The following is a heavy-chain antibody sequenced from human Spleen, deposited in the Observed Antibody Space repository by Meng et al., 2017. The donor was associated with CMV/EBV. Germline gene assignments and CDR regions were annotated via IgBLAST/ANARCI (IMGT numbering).Heavy chain of an antibody. CDR3: ARELSGNFNFDY. CDR1: GFTFSSYA. CDR2: IMGDEFST. Sequence: GESLKISCAASGFTFSSYAMSWVRQAPGKGLEWVGLIMGDEFSTIYAQNFQGRVTMTSDASTSTVYMELSSLRSEDTAVYFCARELSGNFNFDYWGQGTLVTVSS. V-gene: IGHV1-46*01. D-gene: IGHD3-3*01. J-gene: IGHJ4*02.